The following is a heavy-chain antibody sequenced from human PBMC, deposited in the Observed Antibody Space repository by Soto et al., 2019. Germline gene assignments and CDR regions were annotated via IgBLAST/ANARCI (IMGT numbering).Heavy chain of an antibody. D-gene: IGHD5-18*01. V-gene: IGHV4-59*01. Sequence: SETLSLSCTVSGGSLSSYYWSWIRRPPGMGLEWIASISYSGTTNYNSSLKSRVTISIDTSKNQFSLKFNSVTAADTAVYYCAREGYNFGPFDYWGQGALVTVSS. CDR2: ISYSGTT. CDR1: GGSLSSYY. J-gene: IGHJ4*02. CDR3: AREGYNFGPFDY.